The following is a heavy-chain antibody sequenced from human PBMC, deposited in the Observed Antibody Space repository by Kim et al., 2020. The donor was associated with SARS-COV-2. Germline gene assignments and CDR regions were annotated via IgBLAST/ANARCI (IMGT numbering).Heavy chain of an antibody. CDR3: TRKMSGYNNLFDY. V-gene: IGHV3-73*01. D-gene: IGHD5-12*01. J-gene: IGHJ4*02. CDR2: IRSKANSYAT. Sequence: GGSLRLSCAASGFTFSGSAMHWVRQASGKGLEWVGRIRSKANSYATAYAASVKGRFTISRDDSKNTAYLQMNSLKTEDTAVYYCTRKMSGYNNLFDYWGQGTLVTVSS. CDR1: GFTFSGSA.